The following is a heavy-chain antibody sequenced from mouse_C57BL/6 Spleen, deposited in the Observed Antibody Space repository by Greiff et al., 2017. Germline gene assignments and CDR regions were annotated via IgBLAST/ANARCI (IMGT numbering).Heavy chain of an antibody. V-gene: IGHV1-80*01. CDR3: ARRYYSSSQYYFDY. Sequence: VQLQESGAELVKPGASVKISCKASGYAFSSYWMNWVKQRPGKGLEWIGQIYPGDGDTNYNGKFKGKATLTADKSSSTAYMQLSSLTSADSAVYVCARRYYSSSQYYFDYWGQGTTVTVSS. D-gene: IGHD1-1*01. CDR2: IYPGDGDT. CDR1: GYAFSSYW. J-gene: IGHJ2*01.